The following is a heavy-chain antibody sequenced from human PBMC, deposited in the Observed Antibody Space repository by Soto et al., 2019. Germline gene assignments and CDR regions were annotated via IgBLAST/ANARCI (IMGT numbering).Heavy chain of an antibody. CDR2: IVVGSGNT. D-gene: IGHD3-10*01. Sequence: SVKVSCKASGFTFTSSAMQWVRQARGQRLEWIGWIVVGSGNTNYAQKFQERVTITRDMSTSTAYMELSSLRSEDTAVYYCAANPEYYGSGSYYTGYYYYMDVWGKGTTVTGSS. V-gene: IGHV1-58*02. CDR3: AANPEYYGSGSYYTGYYYYMDV. J-gene: IGHJ6*03. CDR1: GFTFTSSA.